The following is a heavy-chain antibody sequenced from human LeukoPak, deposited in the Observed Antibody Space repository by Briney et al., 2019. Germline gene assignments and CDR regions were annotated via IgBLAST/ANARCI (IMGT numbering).Heavy chain of an antibody. CDR3: ARDLTGCSSGWYYPPLDY. V-gene: IGHV1-18*01. D-gene: IGHD6-19*01. CDR1: GYTFTSYG. Sequence: ASVKVSCKASGYTFTSYGISWVRQAPGQGLEWMGWISAYNGNTNYAQKLQGRVTMTTDTSTSTAYMERRSLRSQATDVYYCARDLTGCSSGWYYPPLDYWGQGTLVTVSS. J-gene: IGHJ4*02. CDR2: ISAYNGNT.